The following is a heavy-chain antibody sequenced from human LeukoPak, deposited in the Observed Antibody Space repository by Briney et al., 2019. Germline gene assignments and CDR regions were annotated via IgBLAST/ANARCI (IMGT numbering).Heavy chain of an antibody. CDR2: IYSGGST. CDR3: ARDPYSAAISDY. D-gene: IGHD2-2*02. Sequence: GGSLRLSCAASGFTVSSNYMSWVRQAPGKGLEWVSVIYSGGSTYYADSVKGRFTISRDNAKNSLYLQMNSLRAEDTAVYYCARDPYSAAISDYWGQGTLVTVSS. V-gene: IGHV3-53*01. CDR1: GFTVSSNY. J-gene: IGHJ4*02.